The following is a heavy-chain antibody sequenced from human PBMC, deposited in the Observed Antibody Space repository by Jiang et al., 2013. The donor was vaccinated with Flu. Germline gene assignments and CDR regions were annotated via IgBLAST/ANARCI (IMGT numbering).Heavy chain of an antibody. CDR1: GFSFSSYV. D-gene: IGHD3-9*01. CDR2: ISHDGSDK. CDR3: ARVKQGGHLRDIVTAYYKGAFDY. V-gene: IGHV3-30*07. J-gene: IGHJ4*02. Sequence: VQLVESGGGVAHSGTSLRLSCVTSGFSFSSYVMHWVRQTPGKGLEWVAVISHDGSDKYYADSVKGRFTISRDNSKNTLFLHMSSLRPGDTTMYYCARVKQGGHLRDIVTAYYKGAFDYWGQGTLVTVS.